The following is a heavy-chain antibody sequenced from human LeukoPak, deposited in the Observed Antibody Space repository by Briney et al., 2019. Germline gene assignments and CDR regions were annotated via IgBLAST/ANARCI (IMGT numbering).Heavy chain of an antibody. V-gene: IGHV3-23*01. CDR2: ISGSGGST. J-gene: IGHJ4*02. CDR1: GLTFSSYA. Sequence: PGGSLRLSCAASGLTFSSYAMSWVRQAPGRGLEWVSAISGSGGSTYYADSVKGRFTISRDNSKNTLYLQMNSLRAEDTAVYYCARFKRAMSLDYWGQGTLVTVSS. CDR3: ARFKRAMSLDY. D-gene: IGHD5-18*01.